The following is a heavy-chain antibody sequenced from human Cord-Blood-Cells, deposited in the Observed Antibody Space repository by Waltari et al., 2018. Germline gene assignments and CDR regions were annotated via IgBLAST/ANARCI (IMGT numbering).Heavy chain of an antibody. V-gene: IGHV4-34*01. Sequence: QVQLQKWGAGLLKPSETLSLTCAVYGGSFSGYYWSWIRQPPGKGVEWIGEINHSGSTNYNPSLKSRVTISVDTSKNQFSLKLSSVTAADTAVYYCARGTTIVVVPAARYWYFDLWGRGTLVTVSS. CDR2: INHSGST. D-gene: IGHD2-2*01. CDR1: GGSFSGYY. CDR3: ARGTTIVVVPAARYWYFDL. J-gene: IGHJ2*01.